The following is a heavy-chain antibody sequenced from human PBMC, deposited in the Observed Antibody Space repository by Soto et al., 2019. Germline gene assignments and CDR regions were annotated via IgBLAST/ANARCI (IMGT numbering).Heavy chain of an antibody. CDR2: INPNNGDT. CDR1: GYTFTGHY. D-gene: IGHD1-1*01. V-gene: IGHV1-2*02. J-gene: IGHJ5*02. CDR3: ARETLAFDP. Sequence: QVQLVQSGAEVKKPGASVKVSCKASGYTFTGHYIHWVRQAPGQGLEWMGWINPNNGDTKYAQKFQGRLTMTRDTSISTADMELIRLTSDDAAVYYCARETLAFDPWGQGTLVTVSS.